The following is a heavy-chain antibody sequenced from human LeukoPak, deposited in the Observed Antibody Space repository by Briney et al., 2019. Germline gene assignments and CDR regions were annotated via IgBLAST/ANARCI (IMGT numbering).Heavy chain of an antibody. J-gene: IGHJ4*02. CDR1: GYTFTGYY. D-gene: IGHD4-17*01. CDR3: ARDRPPLEDYDNGDYGPLGY. V-gene: IGHV1-2*06. CDR2: INPNSGGT. Sequence: ASVKVSCKASGYTFTGYYMHWVRQAPGQGLEWMGRINPNSGGTNYAQKYQGRVTMTRDTSINTAYMELSRLRSDDTAVYYCARDRPPLEDYDNGDYGPLGYGGQEPL.